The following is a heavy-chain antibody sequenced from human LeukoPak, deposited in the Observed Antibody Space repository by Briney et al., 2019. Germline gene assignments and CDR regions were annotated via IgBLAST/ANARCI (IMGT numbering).Heavy chain of an antibody. CDR2: IYYSGST. J-gene: IGHJ5*02. Sequence: SETLSLTCTVSGGSISSSSYYWGWIRQPPGKGLEWIGSIYYSGSTYYNPSLKSRVTISVDTSKNQFSLKLSSVTAADTAVYYCASHPYSGRTNWFDPWGQGTLVTVSS. CDR3: ASHPYSGRTNWFDP. CDR1: GGSISSSSYY. D-gene: IGHD1-26*01. V-gene: IGHV4-39*01.